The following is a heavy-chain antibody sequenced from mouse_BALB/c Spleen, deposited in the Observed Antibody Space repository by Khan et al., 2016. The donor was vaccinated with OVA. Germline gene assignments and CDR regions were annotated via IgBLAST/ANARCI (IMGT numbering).Heavy chain of an antibody. J-gene: IGHJ4*01. D-gene: IGHD2-3*01. V-gene: IGHV3-2*02. CDR3: GGDGRGYAMDY. CDR1: GYSITSDYA. Sequence: EVQLVESGPGLVKPSQSLSLTCTVTGYSITSDYAWNWIRQFPGNKLEWMGYISYSGSTSFNPSLKSRISITRDTSKNQFFLQLNCVTTEDTATYYCGGDGRGYAMDYWGQGTSVTVSS. CDR2: ISYSGST.